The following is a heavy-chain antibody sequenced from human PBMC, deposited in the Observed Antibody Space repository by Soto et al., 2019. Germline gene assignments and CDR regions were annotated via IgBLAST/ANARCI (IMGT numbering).Heavy chain of an antibody. D-gene: IGHD2-15*01. J-gene: IGHJ4*02. CDR2: INPNSGGT. V-gene: IGHV1-2*04. Sequence: GASVKVSCKASGYTFTGYYMHWVRQAPGQGLEWMGWINPNSGGTNYAQKFQGWVTMTRDTSISTAYMELSRLRSDDTAVYYCARGDVVVVAATQFDYWGQGTLVTVSS. CDR1: GYTFTGYY. CDR3: ARGDVVVVAATQFDY.